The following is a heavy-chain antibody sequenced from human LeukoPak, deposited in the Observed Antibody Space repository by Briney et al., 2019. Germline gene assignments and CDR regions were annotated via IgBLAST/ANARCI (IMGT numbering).Heavy chain of an antibody. CDR3: ARGPYCSGGSCYSEYYYYMDV. V-gene: IGHV3-48*01. D-gene: IGHD2-15*01. CDR1: GFTFSSYE. CDR2: ISSSSSTI. J-gene: IGHJ6*03. Sequence: GGSLRLSCAASGFTFSSYEMNWVRQAPGEGLEWVSYISSSSSTIYYADSVKGRFTISRDNAKNSLYLQMNSLRAEDTAVYYCARGPYCSGGSCYSEYYYYMDVWGKGTTVTVSS.